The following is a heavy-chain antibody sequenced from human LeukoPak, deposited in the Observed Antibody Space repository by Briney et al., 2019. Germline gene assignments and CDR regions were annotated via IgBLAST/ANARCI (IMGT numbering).Heavy chain of an antibody. V-gene: IGHV6-1*01. J-gene: IGHJ3*01. D-gene: IGHD5-24*01. CDR1: GDSVSSNSAA. Sequence: SQTLSLTCAISGDSVSSNSAAWNWIRQSPSTGLEWLGRTYYRSKWYNDYAGSAKSRITINPDTSKNQFSLQVNSVTPEDTAVYYCARGGQGDGYSADEAFDFWGQGTMVTVSS. CDR2: TYYRSKWYN. CDR3: ARGGQGDGYSADEAFDF.